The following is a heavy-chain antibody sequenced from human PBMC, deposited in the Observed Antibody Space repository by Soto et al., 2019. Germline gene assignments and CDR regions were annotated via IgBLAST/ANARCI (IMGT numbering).Heavy chain of an antibody. V-gene: IGHV3-74*01. CDR2: INSDGSRT. CDR3: SRDGGGGKYQLLSDAFDI. D-gene: IGHD2-2*01. CDR1: GFTFSSYW. Sequence: GGSLRLSCAASGFTFSSYWMHWVRQAPGKGLVWVSRINSDGSRTGYADSVKGRFTISRDNAKNTLYLQMNSLRAEDTAVYYCSRDGGGGKYQLLSDAFDIWGQGTMVTVSS. J-gene: IGHJ3*02.